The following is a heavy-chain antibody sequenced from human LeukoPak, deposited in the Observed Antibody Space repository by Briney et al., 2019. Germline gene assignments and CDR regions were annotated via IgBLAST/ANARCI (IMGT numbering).Heavy chain of an antibody. V-gene: IGHV3-23*01. CDR1: GFTFSSFA. D-gene: IGHD2-8*02. J-gene: IGHJ6*03. CDR2: VSGSAGRT. CDR3: AKQRGHCVDGVCHNYYYMDV. Sequence: GGSLRLSCAASGFTFSSFAMTWVPQAPGKGLEWVSTVSGSAGRTDYADSVKGRFTISRANLKTTLYLKMNGWRAEDTAVYYSAKQRGHCVDGVCHNYYYMDVWGRGSTVTVSS.